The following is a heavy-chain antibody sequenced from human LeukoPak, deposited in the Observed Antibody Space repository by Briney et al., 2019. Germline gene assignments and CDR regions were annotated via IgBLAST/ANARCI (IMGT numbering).Heavy chain of an antibody. CDR3: AGIATGFNWFDP. V-gene: IGHV4-34*01. CDR2: INHSGST. CDR1: GGSFSDYY. D-gene: IGHD6-13*01. J-gene: IGHJ5*02. Sequence: SETLSLTCAVYGGSFSDYYWSWIRQPPGKGLEWIGEINHSGSTNHNPSLKSRVTISVDTSKNQFSLKLSSVTAADTAVYYCAGIATGFNWFDPWGQGTLVTVSS.